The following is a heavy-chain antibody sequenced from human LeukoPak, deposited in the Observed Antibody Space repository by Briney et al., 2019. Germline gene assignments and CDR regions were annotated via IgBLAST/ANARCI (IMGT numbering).Heavy chain of an antibody. CDR1: GGSISSSSYY. J-gene: IGHJ4*02. V-gene: IGHV4-39*01. CDR2: IYYSGST. Sequence: SETLSLTCTVSGGSISSSSYYWGWIRQPPGKGLEWIGSIYYSGSTYYNSSLKSRVTISVDTSKNQFSLKLSSVTAADTAVYYCARQGYSGYDLGYWGQGTLVTVSS. CDR3: ARQGYSGYDLGY. D-gene: IGHD5-12*01.